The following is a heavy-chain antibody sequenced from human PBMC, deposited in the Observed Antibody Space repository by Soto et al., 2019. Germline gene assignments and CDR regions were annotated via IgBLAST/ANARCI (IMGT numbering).Heavy chain of an antibody. CDR1: GFTFSSYS. CDR2: ISGSGGGT. Sequence: PGGSLRLSCAASGFTFSSYSMNWVRQAPGKGLEWVSAISGSGGGTYYADSVEGRFTISRDNSNNTLYLQMSSLRAEDTAVYYCANCGYDSSGRLLRYSQHWGQGTLVTVSS. J-gene: IGHJ1*01. D-gene: IGHD3-22*01. CDR3: ANCGYDSSGRLLRYSQH. V-gene: IGHV3-23*01.